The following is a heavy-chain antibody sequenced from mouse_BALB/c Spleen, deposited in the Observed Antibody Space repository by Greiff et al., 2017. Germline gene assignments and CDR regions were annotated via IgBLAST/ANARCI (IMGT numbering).Heavy chain of an antibody. J-gene: IGHJ1*01. CDR1: GFTFSSYA. D-gene: IGHD1-1*01. CDR2: ISSGGST. CDR3: AREGTTVVGGYFDV. V-gene: IGHV5-6-5*01. Sequence: EVKLVESGGGLVKPGGSLKLSCAASGFTFSSYAMSWVRQTPEKRLEWVASISSGGSTYYPDSVKGRFTISRDNARNILYLQMSSLRSEDTAMYYCAREGTTVVGGYFDVWGAGTTVTVSS.